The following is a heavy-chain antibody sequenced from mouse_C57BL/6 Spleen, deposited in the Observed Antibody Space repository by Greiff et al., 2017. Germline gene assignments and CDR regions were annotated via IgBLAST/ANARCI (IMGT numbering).Heavy chain of an antibody. J-gene: IGHJ4*01. V-gene: IGHV1-82*01. D-gene: IGHD2-4*01. CDR2: IYPGDGDT. CDR3: AVYDYDGEDAMDY. Sequence: VQLVESGPELVKPGASVKISCKASGYAFSSSWMNWVKQRPGKGLEWIGRIYPGDGDTNYNGKFKGKATLTADKSSSTAYMQLSSLTSEDSAVYFCAVYDYDGEDAMDYWGQGTSVTVSS. CDR1: GYAFSSSW.